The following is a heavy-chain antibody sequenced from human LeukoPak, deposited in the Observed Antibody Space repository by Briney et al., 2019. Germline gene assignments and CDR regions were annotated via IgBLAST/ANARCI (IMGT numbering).Heavy chain of an antibody. CDR2: IYYSGTT. Sequence: SETLSLTCTVSGGSISSSDYYWGWIRQPPGKGLEWIGSIYYSGTTYYNPSLKSRPTISVDTSKNQFSLKLSSVTAADTAVYYCARVDWDYGSGSQIDYWGQGTLVTVSS. J-gene: IGHJ4*02. CDR3: ARVDWDYGSGSQIDY. V-gene: IGHV4-39*01. D-gene: IGHD3-10*01. CDR1: GGSISSSDYY.